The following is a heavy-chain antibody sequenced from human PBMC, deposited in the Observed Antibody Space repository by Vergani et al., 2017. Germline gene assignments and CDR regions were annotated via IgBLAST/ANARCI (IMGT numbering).Heavy chain of an antibody. V-gene: IGHV3-21*02. CDR2: ISSSSSYI. CDR3: ARDRVAAAGRDLLYYYGMDV. CDR1: GFTFSTYS. Sequence: EVQLVESGGGLVKPGGSLRLSCAASGFTFSTYSVNWVRQAPGKGLEWVSSISSSSSYIYYADSVKGRFTISRDNAKNSLYLQMNSLRAEDTAVYYCARDRVAAAGRDLLYYYGMDVWGQGTTVTVSS. J-gene: IGHJ6*02. D-gene: IGHD6-13*01.